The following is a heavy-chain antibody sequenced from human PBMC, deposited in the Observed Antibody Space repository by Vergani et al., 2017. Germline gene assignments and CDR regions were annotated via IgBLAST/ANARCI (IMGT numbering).Heavy chain of an antibody. CDR3: ARGSSSSWYLRYYYYGMDA. D-gene: IGHD6-13*01. V-gene: IGHV4-59*01. CDR2: IYYSGST. Sequence: QVQLQESGPGLVKPSETLSLTCTVSGGSISSYYWSWIRQPPGKGLEWIGYIYYSGSTNYNPSLKSRVTISVDTSKNQFSLKLSSVTAADTAVYYCARGSSSSWYLRYYYYGMDAWGQGTTVTVSS. J-gene: IGHJ6*02. CDR1: GGSISSYY.